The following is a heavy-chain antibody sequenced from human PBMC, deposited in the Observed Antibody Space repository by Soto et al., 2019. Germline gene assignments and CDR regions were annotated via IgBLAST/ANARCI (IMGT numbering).Heavy chain of an antibody. J-gene: IGHJ3*02. CDR3: ASQNYDSSGYYYPDDAFDI. CDR1: DGSISRHY. D-gene: IGHD3-22*01. Sequence: TSETLSLTCTVSDGSISRHYWTWIRQPPEKGLEWIGYMYDSGSINYNPSLKSRVTISVDTSENQFSLKLGSVTAADTAVYYCASQNYDSSGYYYPDDAFDIWGPGTMVTVSS. V-gene: IGHV4-59*11. CDR2: MYDSGSI.